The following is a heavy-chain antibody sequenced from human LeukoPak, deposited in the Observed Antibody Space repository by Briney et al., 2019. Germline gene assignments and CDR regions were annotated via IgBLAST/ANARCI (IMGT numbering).Heavy chain of an antibody. Sequence: SETLSLTCTVSGGSISSYYWSWIRQPPGKGLEWIGYIYYSGSTNYNPSLKSRVTISVDTSKNQFSLKLTSVTAADTAVYYCARLADCLGSSCYAGYFYYYYYMDVWGRGTTVTVSS. V-gene: IGHV4-59*08. CDR1: GGSISSYY. D-gene: IGHD2-2*01. J-gene: IGHJ6*03. CDR3: ARLADCLGSSCYAGYFYYYYYMDV. CDR2: IYYSGST.